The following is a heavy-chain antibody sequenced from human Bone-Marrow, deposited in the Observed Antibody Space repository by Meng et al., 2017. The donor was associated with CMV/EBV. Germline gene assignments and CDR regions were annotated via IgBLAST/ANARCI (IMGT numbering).Heavy chain of an antibody. J-gene: IGHJ4*02. Sequence: GESLTISRAASGFTFSSYSMNWVRQAPGKGLEWVASISSSSSYIYYADSVKGRFTISRDNAKNSLYLQMNSLRAEDTAVYYCARDTDYGSGRGYYFEYWGQGTLVTVSS. CDR2: ISSSSSYI. V-gene: IGHV3-21*01. CDR1: GFTFSSYS. CDR3: ARDTDYGSGRGYYFEY. D-gene: IGHD3-10*01.